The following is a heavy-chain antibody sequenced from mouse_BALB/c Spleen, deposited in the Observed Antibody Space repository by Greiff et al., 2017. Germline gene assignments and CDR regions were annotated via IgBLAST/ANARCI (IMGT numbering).Heavy chain of an antibody. CDR1: GYSFTGYY. J-gene: IGHJ2*01. D-gene: IGHD2-14*01. CDR2: INPYNGAT. Sequence: VQLQQSGPELVKPGASVKISCKASGYSFTGYYMHWVKQSHVKSLEWIGRINPYNGATSYNQNFKDKASLTVDKSSSTAYMELHSLTSEDSAVYYCAREAYYRYDRGFDYWGQGTTLTVSS. V-gene: IGHV1-31*01. CDR3: AREAYYRYDRGFDY.